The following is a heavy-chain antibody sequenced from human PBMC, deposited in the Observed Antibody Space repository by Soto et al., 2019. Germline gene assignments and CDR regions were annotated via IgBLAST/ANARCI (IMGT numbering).Heavy chain of an antibody. CDR3: ASSKYDVVACSVWFAP. CDR2: IYYSGTT. V-gene: IGHV4-61*01. CDR1: GASVSSATHY. Sequence: SETLSLTCTVSGASVSSATHYWNWIRQPPGKPLEWSGYIYYSGTTNYNPSLRSRVTISLDRSNDQFSLKLSSVTAADTAVYFCASSKYDVVACSVWFAPWGQGTLVTRLL. J-gene: IGHJ5*02. D-gene: IGHD2-21*01.